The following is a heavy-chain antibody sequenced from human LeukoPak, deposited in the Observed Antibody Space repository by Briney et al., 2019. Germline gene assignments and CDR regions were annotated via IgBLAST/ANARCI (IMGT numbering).Heavy chain of an antibody. CDR2: ISSSSSTI. D-gene: IGHD2-15*01. Sequence: GGSLRLSCAASGFTFSSYSMNWVRQAPGKGLEGVSYISSSSSTIYYADSVKGRFTISRDNAKNSLYLQMNSLRAEDTAVYYCARTRKDLGYCSGGSCYSFWFDPWGQGTLVTVSS. J-gene: IGHJ5*02. CDR3: ARTRKDLGYCSGGSCYSFWFDP. V-gene: IGHV3-48*04. CDR1: GFTFSSYS.